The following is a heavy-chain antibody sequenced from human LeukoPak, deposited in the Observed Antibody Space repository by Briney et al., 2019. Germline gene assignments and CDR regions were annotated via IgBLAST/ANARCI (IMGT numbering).Heavy chain of an antibody. Sequence: GGSLRLSCAASGITFSDNYMSWVRQTPGKGLEWVSTLYPAGDTYFADSVRGRFTISRDISKNTVYLQMGSLRAEDTAVYFCARVHFPYGDFDYWGQGALVTVSS. CDR2: LYPAGDT. V-gene: IGHV3-53*01. J-gene: IGHJ4*02. D-gene: IGHD4-17*01. CDR3: ARVHFPYGDFDY. CDR1: GITFSDNY.